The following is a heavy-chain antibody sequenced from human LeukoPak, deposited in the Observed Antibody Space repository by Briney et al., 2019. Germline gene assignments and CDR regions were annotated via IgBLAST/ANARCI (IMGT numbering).Heavy chain of an antibody. CDR3: ARYSYGYKAFDY. Sequence: ASVKVSCKASGYTFTDYYVHWVRQAPGQGLEWMGIINPSGGSTSYAQKFQGRVTMTRDTSTSTVYMELSSLRSEDTAVYYCARYSYGYKAFDYWGQGTLVTVSS. CDR2: INPSGGST. V-gene: IGHV1-46*01. J-gene: IGHJ4*02. D-gene: IGHD5-18*01. CDR1: GYTFTDYY.